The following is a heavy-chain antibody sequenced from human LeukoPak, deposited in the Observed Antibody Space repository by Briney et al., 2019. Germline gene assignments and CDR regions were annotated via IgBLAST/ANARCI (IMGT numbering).Heavy chain of an antibody. Sequence: PGRSLRLSCAASGFTFSSYGMHWVRQAPGKGLEWVAVIWFDGSDKYYADSVKGRFTISRDNSKNTLYLEMNSLRAEDTAVYYCARTGGGKYEKVDYWGQGTLVTVSS. D-gene: IGHD7-27*01. CDR1: GFTFSSYG. CDR2: IWFDGSDK. J-gene: IGHJ4*02. V-gene: IGHV3-33*08. CDR3: ARTGGGKYEKVDY.